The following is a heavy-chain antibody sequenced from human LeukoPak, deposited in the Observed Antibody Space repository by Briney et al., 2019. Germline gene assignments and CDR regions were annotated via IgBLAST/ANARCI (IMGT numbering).Heavy chain of an antibody. J-gene: IGHJ5*02. CDR3: AKGSSGYFVDL. D-gene: IGHD3-22*01. Sequence: GGSLRLSCAASGFIFNNYGLIWVRQAPGKGLEWVSAICNDGGGTNYADFVKGRFTISRGNSKNTLFLQMNSLRAEDTALYYCAKGSSGYFVDLWGQEPWSPSPQ. V-gene: IGHV3-23*01. CDR2: ICNDGGGT. CDR1: GFIFNNYG.